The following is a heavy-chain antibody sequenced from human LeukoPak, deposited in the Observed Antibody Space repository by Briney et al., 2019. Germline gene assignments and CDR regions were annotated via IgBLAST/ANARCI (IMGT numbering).Heavy chain of an antibody. Sequence: GESLKISCKGFGYNFTSNWIGWVRQMPGKGLEWVGIIYPGDSDTRYSPSFQGQVTMSVDKSTNTAYLQWSSLKAPDSAMYYCARREAFGMGRGPVGWFDPWGQGTLVTVSS. CDR3: ARREAFGMGRGPVGWFDP. CDR1: GYNFTSNW. CDR2: IYPGDSDT. J-gene: IGHJ5*02. D-gene: IGHD3-10*01. V-gene: IGHV5-51*01.